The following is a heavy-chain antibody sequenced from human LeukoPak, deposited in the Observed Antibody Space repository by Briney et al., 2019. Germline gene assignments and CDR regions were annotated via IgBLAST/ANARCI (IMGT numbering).Heavy chain of an antibody. CDR1: EFTVSSNY. CDR3: ATSAGEDFDH. D-gene: IGHD3-10*01. Sequence: PGGSLRLSCAASEFTVSSNYMSWVRQAPGKGLEWVSVIYSGGSTFYADSVKGQFTISRHSSKNTMYLQMNSLRAEDTAMYYCATSAGEDFDHWGQGTLVTVSS. J-gene: IGHJ4*02. V-gene: IGHV3-53*04. CDR2: IYSGGST.